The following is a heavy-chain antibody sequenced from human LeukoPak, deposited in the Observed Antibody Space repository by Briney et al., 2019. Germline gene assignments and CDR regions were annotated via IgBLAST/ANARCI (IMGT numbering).Heavy chain of an antibody. CDR1: GFTFSSYG. CDR2: ISGCGGST. Sequence: PGGSLRLSCAASGFTFSSYGMSWVPQAPGKGLEWVSAISGCGGSTYYADSVKGRFTISRDNSKNTLYLQMNSLRAEDTAVYYCAKDLAYGDYFDYWGQGTLVTVSS. J-gene: IGHJ4*02. V-gene: IGHV3-23*01. D-gene: IGHD4-17*01. CDR3: AKDLAYGDYFDY.